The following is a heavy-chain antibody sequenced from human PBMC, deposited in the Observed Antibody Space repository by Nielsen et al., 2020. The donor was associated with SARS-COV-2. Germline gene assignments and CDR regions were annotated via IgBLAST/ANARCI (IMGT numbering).Heavy chain of an antibody. Sequence: GESLKISCATSGFSFSNYWMHWVRQAPGKGLVWVLRMNQHGSTTNYGDSVQGRSTISRDNARNTLYLQKSGLRAEDRDVYYCASRQDGYNYDTQWGQGTRVTVSS. CDR2: MNQHGSTT. CDR1: GFSFSNYW. J-gene: IGHJ4*02. D-gene: IGHD5-24*01. CDR3: ASRQDGYNYDTQ. V-gene: IGHV3-74*01.